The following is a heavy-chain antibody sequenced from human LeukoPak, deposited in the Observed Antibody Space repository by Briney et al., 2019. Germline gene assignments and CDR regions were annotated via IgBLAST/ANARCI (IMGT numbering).Heavy chain of an antibody. V-gene: IGHV4-39*07. CDR2: IYYSGST. CDR3: ARGLLSYYFDY. J-gene: IGHJ4*02. D-gene: IGHD2-2*01. Sequence: SETLSLTCTVSGGSISSSSYYWGWIRQPPGKGLEWIGSIYYSGSTNYNPSLKSRVTISVDTSKNQFSLKLSSVTAADTAVYYCARGLLSYYFDYWGQGTLVTVSS. CDR1: GGSISSSSYY.